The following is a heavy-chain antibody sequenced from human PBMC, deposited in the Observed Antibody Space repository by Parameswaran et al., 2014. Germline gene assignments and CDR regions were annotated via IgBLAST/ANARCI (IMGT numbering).Heavy chain of an antibody. CDR2: INHSGST. D-gene: IGHD3-10*01. Sequence: RWIRQPPGKGLEWIGEINHSGSTNYNPSLKSRVTISVDTSKNQFSLKLSSVTAADTAVYYCARGRYYGSGSYYGYWGQGTLVTVSS. CDR3: ARGRYYGSGSYYGY. V-gene: IGHV4-34*01. J-gene: IGHJ4*02.